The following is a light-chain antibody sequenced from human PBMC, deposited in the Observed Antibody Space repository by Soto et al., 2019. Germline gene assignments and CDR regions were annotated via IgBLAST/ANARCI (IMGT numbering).Light chain of an antibody. V-gene: IGKV3-20*01. J-gene: IGKJ2*01. CDR1: QSINSNY. CDR2: DAS. CDR3: QQYVSAPPRSDT. Sequence: EIVLTQSPGTLSLSPGESATLSCRASQSINSNYLAWYQQKPGQAPRLLIYDASSSATGIPDRFSGSGSGTDFTLTISRLEAEDLAVYYCQQYVSAPPRSDTVCQGNKLVIK.